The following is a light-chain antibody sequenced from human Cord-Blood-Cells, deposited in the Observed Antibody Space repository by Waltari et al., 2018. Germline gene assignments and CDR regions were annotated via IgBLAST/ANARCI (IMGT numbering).Light chain of an antibody. V-gene: IGLV2-23*01. CDR2: EGS. CDR1: SSDVGSYNL. J-gene: IGLJ1*01. Sequence: QSALTPPAYVSGPPGQSITISCTGTSSDVGSYNLVSWYQQHPGKAPKLIIYEGSKRPSGVSNRFSGSKSGNTASLTISGLQAEDEADYYCCSYAGSSTYVFGTGTKVTVL. CDR3: CSYAGSSTYV.